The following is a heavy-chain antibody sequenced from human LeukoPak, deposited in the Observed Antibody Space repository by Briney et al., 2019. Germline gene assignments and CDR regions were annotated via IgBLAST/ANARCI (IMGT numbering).Heavy chain of an antibody. J-gene: IGHJ6*03. CDR3: ARAHLSSSSTDYMDV. Sequence: GGSLRLSCAASGFTFSSYGMHWVRQAPGKGLEWVAIISYDGTNNYYADSVKGRFTISRDNSKNTLYLQMNSLRAEDTAMYYCARAHLSSSSTDYMDVWGKGTTVTVSS. CDR1: GFTFSSYG. V-gene: IGHV3-30*03. CDR2: ISYDGTNN. D-gene: IGHD6-6*01.